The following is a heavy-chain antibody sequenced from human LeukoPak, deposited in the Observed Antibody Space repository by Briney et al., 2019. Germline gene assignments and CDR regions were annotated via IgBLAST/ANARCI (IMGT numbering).Heavy chain of an antibody. CDR3: AKEGTARISTWYDN. CDR1: GFTLSNYG. CDR2: ISFEGGTT. V-gene: IGHV3-30*18. Sequence: PGGSLRLSCAGAGFTLSNYGMHCVRPPPAKGLDWVAVISFEGGTTFHADSVKGRFTISSDNSRNTLFRQVDGLGPEDRAVYYCAKEGTARISTWYDNWGQGTLVTVSS. D-gene: IGHD6-13*01. J-gene: IGHJ4*02.